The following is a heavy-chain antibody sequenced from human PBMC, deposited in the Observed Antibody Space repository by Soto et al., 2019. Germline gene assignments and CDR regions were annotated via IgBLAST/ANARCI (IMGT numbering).Heavy chain of an antibody. V-gene: IGHV4-31*03. D-gene: IGHD6-13*01. J-gene: IGHJ5*02. Sequence: QVQLQESGPGLVEPSQTLSLTCTVSGGSISGGGYYWSWIRQHPGKGLEWIGYIHYSGTTYYNPSLXRXLXIXXDTYTPQFSLKLSSVTAAATAVYYCARAWTAAAGWANWFDLWGQGTLVTVSS. CDR1: GGSISGGGYY. CDR2: IHYSGTT. CDR3: ARAWTAAAGWANWFDL.